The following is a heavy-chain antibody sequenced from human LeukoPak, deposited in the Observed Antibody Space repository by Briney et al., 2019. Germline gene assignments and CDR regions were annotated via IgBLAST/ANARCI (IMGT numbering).Heavy chain of an antibody. CDR1: GYTFTSYG. Sequence: ASVKVSCKASGYTFTSYGISWVRQAPGQGLEWMGWISAYNGNTNYAQKLQGRVTMTTDTSTSTAYMELRSLRSDDAAVYYCARDRPAAIGGDAFDIWGQGTMVTVSS. D-gene: IGHD2-2*01. V-gene: IGHV1-18*01. CDR3: ARDRPAAIGGDAFDI. CDR2: ISAYNGNT. J-gene: IGHJ3*02.